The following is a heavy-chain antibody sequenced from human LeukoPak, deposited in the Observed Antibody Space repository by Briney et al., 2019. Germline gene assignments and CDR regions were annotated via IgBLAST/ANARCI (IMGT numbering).Heavy chain of an antibody. Sequence: GGSLRLSRVASGFTFSSYGMHWVRQAPGKGLEWVAVTSFDGGDKSYGDSAKGRFTISRDNSKNTLYLQMNSLRAEETAVYYCAKLRGLSSSSENNWFDPWGQGTLVTVSS. V-gene: IGHV3-30*18. J-gene: IGHJ5*02. CDR1: GFTFSSYG. CDR2: TSFDGGDK. D-gene: IGHD6-6*01. CDR3: AKLRGLSSSSENNWFDP.